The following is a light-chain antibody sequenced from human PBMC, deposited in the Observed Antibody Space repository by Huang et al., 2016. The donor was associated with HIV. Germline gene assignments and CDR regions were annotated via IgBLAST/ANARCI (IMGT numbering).Light chain of an antibody. CDR1: QAISNS. J-gene: IGKJ4*01. V-gene: IGKV1-NL1*01. CDR3: QQYFTTPLA. CDR2: AAS. Sequence: IQMTQSPSSRSASVGDRVTITCRASQAISNSLVWYQQKPGKAPKLLLFAASRLDSGVPSRFRGSGSGTDYTLTISSLQPDDFATYYCQQYFTTPLAFGGGTKVEIK.